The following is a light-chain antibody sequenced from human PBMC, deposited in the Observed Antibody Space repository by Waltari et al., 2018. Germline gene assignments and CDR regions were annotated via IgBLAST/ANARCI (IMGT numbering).Light chain of an antibody. CDR3: QQYNHWPPIT. J-gene: IGKJ5*01. V-gene: IGKV3-15*01. Sequence: EIVMTQSPDTLSVSPGERATFSCRASQSVSSNLAWYQQKPGQAPRLLIYEASTRATSIPARFRGSGSGTDFTLTISSLQSEDSAVYSCQQYNHWPPITFGQGTRLEIK. CDR2: EAS. CDR1: QSVSSN.